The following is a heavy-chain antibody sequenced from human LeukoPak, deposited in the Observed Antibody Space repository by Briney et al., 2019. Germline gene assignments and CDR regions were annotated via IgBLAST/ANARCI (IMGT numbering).Heavy chain of an antibody. J-gene: IGHJ6*01. Sequence: ASVKVSCKASGGTFSSYAISWVRQAPGQGLEWMGRIIPILGIANYAQKFQGRVTITADKSTSTAYMELSSLRSEDTAVYYCARPNWNYVHYFHGMDVWGQGTTVTVSS. CDR1: GGTFSSYA. D-gene: IGHD1-7*01. CDR3: ARPNWNYVHYFHGMDV. CDR2: IIPILGIA. V-gene: IGHV1-69*04.